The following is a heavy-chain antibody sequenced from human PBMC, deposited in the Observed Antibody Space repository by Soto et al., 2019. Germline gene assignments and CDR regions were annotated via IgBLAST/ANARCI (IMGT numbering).Heavy chain of an antibody. V-gene: IGHV3-23*01. Sequence: GGSLRLSCAASGFSFDSYVLSWVRQAPGKGPEWVSTISGSDGKTFYADSVKGRFSISRDTSQSTLYLQMNSLRADDTAMYYCARWSYLDYWGQGTRVTVSS. D-gene: IGHD3-3*01. CDR2: ISGSDGKT. CDR1: GFSFDSYV. J-gene: IGHJ4*02. CDR3: ARWSYLDY.